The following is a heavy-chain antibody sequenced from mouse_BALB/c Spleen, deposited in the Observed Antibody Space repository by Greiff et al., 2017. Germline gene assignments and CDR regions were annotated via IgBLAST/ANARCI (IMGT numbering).Heavy chain of an antibody. CDR1: GYTFTSYW. CDR3: TIGAMDY. V-gene: IGHV1S22*01. CDR2: IYPGSGST. J-gene: IGHJ4*01. Sequence: LQQPGSELVRPGASVKLSCKASGYTFTSYWMHWVKQRPGQGLEWIGNIYPGSGSTNYDEKFKSKATLTVDTSSSTAYMQLSSLTSEDSAVYYCTIGAMDYWGQGTSVTVSS. D-gene: IGHD3-3*01.